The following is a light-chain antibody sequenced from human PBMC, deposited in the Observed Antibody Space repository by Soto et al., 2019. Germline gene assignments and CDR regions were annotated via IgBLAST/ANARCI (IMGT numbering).Light chain of an antibody. CDR2: GAS. CDR3: HQYGTSPQT. J-gene: IGKJ3*01. CDR1: QSVSSSY. V-gene: IGKV3-20*01. Sequence: EIVLTQSRGTLXLXXXXXAXXSCXASQSVSSSYLAWYQQKPGQAPRLLIYGASSRATGIPDRFSGSGSGTDFTLTISRLEPEDFAVYYCHQYGTSPQTFGPGTKVDIK.